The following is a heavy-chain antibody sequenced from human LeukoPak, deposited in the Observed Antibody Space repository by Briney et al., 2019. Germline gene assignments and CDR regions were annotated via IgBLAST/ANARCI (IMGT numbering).Heavy chain of an antibody. J-gene: IGHJ6*04. D-gene: IGHD3-10*02. CDR1: GFIFSNYA. V-gene: IGHV3-23*01. CDR3: AELGITMIGGV. CDR2: ISGSGGIT. Sequence: GGSLRLSCAASGFIFSNYAMSWVRQAPGKGLEWVSVISGSGGITYYADSVKGRFTISRDNAKNSLYLQMNSLRAEDTAVYYCAELGITMIGGVWGKGTTVTISS.